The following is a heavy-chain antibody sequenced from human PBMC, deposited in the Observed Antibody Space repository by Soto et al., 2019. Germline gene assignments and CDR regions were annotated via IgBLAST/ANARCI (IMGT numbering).Heavy chain of an antibody. CDR3: AREGDYDSSGYSPDAFDI. CDR1: GYSISSGYY. J-gene: IGHJ3*02. V-gene: IGHV4-38-2*02. D-gene: IGHD3-22*01. Sequence: SETLSLTCTVSGYSISSGYYWGWIRQPPGKGLEWIGSIYHSGSTYYNPSLKSRVTISVDTSKNQFSLKLSSVTAADTAVYYCAREGDYDSSGYSPDAFDIWGQGTMVTVSS. CDR2: IYHSGST.